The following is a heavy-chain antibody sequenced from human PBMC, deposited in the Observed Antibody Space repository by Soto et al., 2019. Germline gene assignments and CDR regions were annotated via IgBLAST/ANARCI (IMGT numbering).Heavy chain of an antibody. V-gene: IGHV1-18*01. CDR3: ARDLDGSGNYYTDY. J-gene: IGHJ4*02. D-gene: IGHD3-10*01. CDR2: ISPYNRNT. Sequence: QVQLVQSGAEVKKPGASVKVSCKASGYPFSSIGISWVRQAPGPGLEWMGWISPYNRNTYYAQRLQGRVTMTTDTSTRTAYMELRSLRSDDTAVYFCARDLDGSGNYYTDYWGQVTLVTVSS. CDR1: GYPFSSIG.